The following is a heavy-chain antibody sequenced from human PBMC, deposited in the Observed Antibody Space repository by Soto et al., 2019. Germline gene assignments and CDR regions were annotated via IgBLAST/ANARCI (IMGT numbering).Heavy chain of an antibody. V-gene: IGHV3-48*02. CDR2: ICSSRSTL. J-gene: IGHJ4*02. CDR1: GCARSNYV. CDR3: ARESRGIDY. Sequence: GSLRLSCAASGCARSNYVMHCVRQAPGKGLEWVAYICSSRSTLYYADSVKGRFTISRDNAKNSLYLQMNSLRDEDKAVYYCARESRGIDYWGQGTLVTVSS. D-gene: IGHD3-10*01.